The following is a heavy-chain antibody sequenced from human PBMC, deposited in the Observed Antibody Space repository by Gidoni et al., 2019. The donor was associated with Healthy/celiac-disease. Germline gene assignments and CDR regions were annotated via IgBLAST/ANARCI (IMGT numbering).Heavy chain of an antibody. Sequence: QVQLVGSGGGVVQPGRSLRLSCAASGFNFSSYGMHWVRQAPGKGLEWVAVIWYDGSNKYYADSVKGRFTISRDNSKNTLYLQMNSLRAEDTAVYYCARDSNCFDYWGQGTLVTVSS. J-gene: IGHJ4*02. V-gene: IGHV3-33*01. CDR3: ARDSNCFDY. D-gene: IGHD4-4*01. CDR2: IWYDGSNK. CDR1: GFNFSSYG.